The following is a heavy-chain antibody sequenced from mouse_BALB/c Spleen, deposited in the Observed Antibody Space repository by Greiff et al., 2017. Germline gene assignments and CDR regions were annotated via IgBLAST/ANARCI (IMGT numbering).Heavy chain of an antibody. Sequence: EVKLEESGPELVKPGASVKISCKASGYSFTGYYMHWVKQSHVKSLEWIGRINPYNGATSYNQNFKDKASLTVDKSSSTAYMELHSLTSEDSAVYYCARGGNPYAMDYWGQGTSVTVSS. CDR3: ARGGNPYAMDY. J-gene: IGHJ4*01. CDR2: INPYNGAT. D-gene: IGHD2-1*01. CDR1: GYSFTGYY. V-gene: IGHV1-31*01.